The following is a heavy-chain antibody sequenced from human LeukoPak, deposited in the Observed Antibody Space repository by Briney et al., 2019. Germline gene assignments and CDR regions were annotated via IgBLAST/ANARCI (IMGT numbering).Heavy chain of an antibody. CDR2: IYYSGST. D-gene: IGHD3-22*01. CDR3: ARHEGRYYYDSSGYYDY. J-gene: IGHJ4*02. Sequence: PSETLSLTCTVSGGSMSSYYWSWIRQPPGKGLEWIGYIYYSGSTNYNPSLKSRATISVDTSKNQFSLKLSSETAADTAVYYCARHEGRYYYDSSGYYDYWGQGTLVTVSS. V-gene: IGHV4-59*08. CDR1: GGSMSSYY.